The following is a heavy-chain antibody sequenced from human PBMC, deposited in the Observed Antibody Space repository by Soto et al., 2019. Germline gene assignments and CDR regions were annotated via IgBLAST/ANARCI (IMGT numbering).Heavy chain of an antibody. D-gene: IGHD5-12*01. CDR1: GFTFSSYS. Sequence: GGSLRLSCAASGFTFSSYSMNWVRQAPGKGLEWVSSISSDNTYIYYVDSVRGRFTISRDNATNSLYLQMNSLRAEDTAVYYCATTTGDYWGQGTLVTVSS. CDR3: ATTTGDY. J-gene: IGHJ4*02. V-gene: IGHV3-21*01. CDR2: ISSDNTYI.